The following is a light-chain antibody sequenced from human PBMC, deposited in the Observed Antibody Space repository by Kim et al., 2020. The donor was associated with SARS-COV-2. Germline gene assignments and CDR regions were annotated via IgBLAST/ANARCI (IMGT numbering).Light chain of an antibody. V-gene: IGKV1-39*01. J-gene: IGKJ4*01. CDR3: QQSYITPLT. CDR1: QSLSTS. CDR2: AAS. Sequence: DIQMTQSPSSLSASVGDRVTITCRASQSLSTSLNWYKQTPGKAPKLLIYAASTLQSGVPSRFSGSGSGTDFTLTISSLQPEDFATYFCQQSYITPLTFGGGTKVDIK.